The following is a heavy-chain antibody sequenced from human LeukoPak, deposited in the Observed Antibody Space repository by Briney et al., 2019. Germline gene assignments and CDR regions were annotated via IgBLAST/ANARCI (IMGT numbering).Heavy chain of an antibody. Sequence: PGGSLRLSCAASGFTFSNFPMTWVRQAPGKGLEYVSAISSNGGITYYADSVKGRFTISRDNSKNTLYLQMSSLRAEDTAVYYCVKMGGMDVWGQGTTVTASS. CDR3: VKMGGMDV. CDR2: ISSNGGIT. D-gene: IGHD1-26*01. J-gene: IGHJ6*02. V-gene: IGHV3-64D*06. CDR1: GFTFSNFP.